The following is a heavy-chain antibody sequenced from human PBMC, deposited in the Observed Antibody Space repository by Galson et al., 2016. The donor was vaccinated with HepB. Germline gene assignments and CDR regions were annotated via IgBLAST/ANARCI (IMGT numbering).Heavy chain of an antibody. D-gene: IGHD4-17*01. CDR2: LYTSGST. CDR1: GASISSHY. J-gene: IGHJ4*02. CDR3: VRVLRNDYGDYYFDY. V-gene: IGHV4-4*07. Sequence: ETLSLTCNVSGASISSHYWSWIRQSAERGLEWIGRLYTSGSTIYNPSLKSRVTMSADTSKDQLSLELTSVSAADTAIYYCVRVLRNDYGDYYFDYWGRGTLVTVSS.